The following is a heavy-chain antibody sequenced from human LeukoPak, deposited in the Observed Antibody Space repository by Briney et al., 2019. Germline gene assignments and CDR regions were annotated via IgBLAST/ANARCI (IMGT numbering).Heavy chain of an antibody. CDR2: IYPSGGST. J-gene: IGHJ4*02. D-gene: IGHD1-1*01. CDR3: ARRAQVERRHSQFDY. CDR1: GYTFTSYY. Sequence: ASVKVSCKSSGYTFTSYYIHWVRQAPGQGPEWMGIIYPSGGSTTYAQKFQGRVTMTRDMSTSTVYMELSSLRSEDTAVFYCARRAQVERRHSQFDYWGQGTLVTVSS. V-gene: IGHV1-46*01.